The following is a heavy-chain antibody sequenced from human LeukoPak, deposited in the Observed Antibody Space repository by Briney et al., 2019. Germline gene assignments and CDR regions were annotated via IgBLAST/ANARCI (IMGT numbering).Heavy chain of an antibody. Sequence: ASVKVSCKASGYTFTSYGISWVRQAPGQGLEWMGCISAYNGNTNYAQKLQGRVTMTTDTSTSTAYMELRSLRSDDTAVYYCARVVGLTGYSSSWYSGYYYYMDVWGKGTAVTVSS. CDR1: GYTFTSYG. D-gene: IGHD6-13*01. CDR2: ISAYNGNT. CDR3: ARVVGLTGYSSSWYSGYYYYMDV. J-gene: IGHJ6*03. V-gene: IGHV1-18*01.